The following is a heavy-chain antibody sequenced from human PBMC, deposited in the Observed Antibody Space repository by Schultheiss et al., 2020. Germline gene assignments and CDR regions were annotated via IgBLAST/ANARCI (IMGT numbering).Heavy chain of an antibody. J-gene: IGHJ3*02. CDR2: IYYSGST. V-gene: IGHV4-61*08. Sequence: SETLSLPCTVSGGSISSGGYYWSWIGQHPGKGLEWIGYIYYSGSTNYNPSLKSRVTISVDTSKNQFSLKLSSVTAADTAVYYCARQTERISLELATISHRIDIWGKGTMATVSS. CDR3: ARQTERISLELATISHRIDI. CDR1: GGSISSGGYY. D-gene: IGHD5-24*01.